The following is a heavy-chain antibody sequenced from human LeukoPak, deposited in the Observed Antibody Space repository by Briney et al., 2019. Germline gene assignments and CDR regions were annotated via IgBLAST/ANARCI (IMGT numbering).Heavy chain of an antibody. D-gene: IGHD1-26*01. V-gene: IGHV4-59*01. J-gene: IGHJ4*02. CDR2: IYYSGIT. Sequence: SETLSLTCTVSGGSISSYYWSWIRQPPGKGLEWIGYIYYSGITNNNPSLKSRVTISVDTSKNQFSLKVISVTAADTAVYYCARGDGDLLDWGQGTLVTVSS. CDR3: ARGDGDLLD. CDR1: GGSISSYY.